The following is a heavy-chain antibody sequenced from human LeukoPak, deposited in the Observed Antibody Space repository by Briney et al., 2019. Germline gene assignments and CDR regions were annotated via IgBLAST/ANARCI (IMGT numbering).Heavy chain of an antibody. CDR2: IRYDGSNK. CDR3: AKGPNIVVVTYGAEYFQH. V-gene: IGHV3-30*02. Sequence: GGSLRLSCAASGFTFSSYGMHWVRQAPGKGLEWVAFIRYDGSNKYYADSVKGRFTISRDNSKNTLYLQMNGLRAEDTAVYYCAKGPNIVVVTYGAEYFQHWGQGTLVTVSS. D-gene: IGHD2-21*02. CDR1: GFTFSSYG. J-gene: IGHJ1*01.